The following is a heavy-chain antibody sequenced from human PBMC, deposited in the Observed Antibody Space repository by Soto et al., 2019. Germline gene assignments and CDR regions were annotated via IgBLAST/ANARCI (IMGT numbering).Heavy chain of an antibody. Sequence: SETLSLTCTVYGGSFSGHCCSRIRQPPGKGLEWIGEINHSGSTNYNPSLKSRVTISVDTSKNQFSLKLSSVTAADTAVYYCANSDYGDYPFRHWGQGTLVTVSS. CDR3: ANSDYGDYPFRH. CDR2: INHSGST. V-gene: IGHV4-34*01. D-gene: IGHD4-17*01. J-gene: IGHJ1*01. CDR1: GGSFSGHC.